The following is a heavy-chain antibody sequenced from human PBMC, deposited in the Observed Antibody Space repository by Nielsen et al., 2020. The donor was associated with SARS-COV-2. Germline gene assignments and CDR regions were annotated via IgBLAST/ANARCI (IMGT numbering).Heavy chain of an antibody. CDR2: INSDGSTT. CDR1: GFTFSTYW. D-gene: IGHD3-3*01. V-gene: IGHV3-74*01. J-gene: IGHJ6*02. CDR3: ARGAYYDPSYTMDV. Sequence: GESLKISCAASGFTFSTYWMHWVRQAPGKGLVWISRINSDGSTTTYADSVQGRFTISRDNAKNTLYLQMNSLRAEDTAVYYCARGAYYDPSYTMDVWGQGTTVTVSS.